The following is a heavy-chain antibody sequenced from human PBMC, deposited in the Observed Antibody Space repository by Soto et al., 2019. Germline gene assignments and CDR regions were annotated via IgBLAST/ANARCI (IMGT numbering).Heavy chain of an antibody. Sequence: QVQLVQSGAEGKQPGASAKVSCKAPGDTFTSYYFHWVRQAPGQGLEWMGVINPHGGSTAYAQRFQGRVTMTRDTPTSTVYMQLTSRRSEDTAVYYCARSAGGNYGIIIEGSKWFAPWGQGTLVTVSS. CDR1: GDTFTSYY. D-gene: IGHD3-16*01. J-gene: IGHJ5*02. V-gene: IGHV1-46*01. CDR3: ARSAGGNYGIIIEGSKWFAP. CDR2: INPHGGST.